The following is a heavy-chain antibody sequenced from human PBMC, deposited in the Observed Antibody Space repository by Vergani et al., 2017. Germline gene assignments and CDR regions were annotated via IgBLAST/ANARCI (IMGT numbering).Heavy chain of an antibody. D-gene: IGHD4-23*01. CDR2: IWYDGSNK. J-gene: IGHJ3*02. CDR1: GFTFSSYG. V-gene: IGHV3-33*01. Sequence: QVQLVESGGGVVQPGRSLRLSCAASGFTFSSYGMHWVRQAPGKGLEWVAVIWYDGSNKYYADSVKGRFTISRDNSKNTLYLQMNSLRAEDTAVYYCARGHYGGEGRDAFDIWGQGTMVTGSS. CDR3: ARGHYGGEGRDAFDI.